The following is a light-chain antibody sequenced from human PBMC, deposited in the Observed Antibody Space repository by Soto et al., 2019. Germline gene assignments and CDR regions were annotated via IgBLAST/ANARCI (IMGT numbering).Light chain of an antibody. V-gene: IGLV2-14*01. J-gene: IGLJ3*02. CDR1: SSDVGGYNY. Sequence: QSALTPPASVSGSPGQSITISCAGTSSDVGGYNYVSWYQQHPGKAPKLMIYEVSNRPSGVSNRFSGSKSGNTASLTISGLQAEDEADYYCSSYTSSSTLVFGGGTKLTVL. CDR3: SSYTSSSTLV. CDR2: EVS.